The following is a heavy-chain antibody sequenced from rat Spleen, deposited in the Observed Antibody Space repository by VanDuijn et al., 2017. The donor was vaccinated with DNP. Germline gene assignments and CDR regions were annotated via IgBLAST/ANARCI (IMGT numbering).Heavy chain of an antibody. CDR2: ISNSGGST. V-gene: IGHV5-31*01. D-gene: IGHD1-12*03. Sequence: EVQLVESGGDLVQPGRSLKLSCVASGFTFNNYWMTWIRQVPGKGLEWIASISNSGGSTFYSDSVKGRFTVSRDNAKSSLYLQMDSLRSEDTANYYCTTWGWLLDLDAWGQGTSVTVSS. CDR1: GFTFNNYW. J-gene: IGHJ4*01. CDR3: TTWGWLLDLDA.